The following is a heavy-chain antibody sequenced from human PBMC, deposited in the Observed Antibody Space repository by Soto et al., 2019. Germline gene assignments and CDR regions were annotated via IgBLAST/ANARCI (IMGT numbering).Heavy chain of an antibody. D-gene: IGHD3-3*01. Sequence: QVQLVESGGGVVQPGRSLRLSCAASGFTFSSYGMHWVRQAPGKGLEWVAVISYDGSNKYYADSVKGRFTISRDNSKNTLYLQMNSRRAEDTAVYYRAKDRYNDFWSGYYDYWGQGTLVTVSS. J-gene: IGHJ4*02. CDR2: ISYDGSNK. CDR1: GFTFSSYG. CDR3: AKDRYNDFWSGYYDY. V-gene: IGHV3-30*18.